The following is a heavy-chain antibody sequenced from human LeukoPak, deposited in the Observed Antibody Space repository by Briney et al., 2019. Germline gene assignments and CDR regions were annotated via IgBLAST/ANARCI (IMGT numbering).Heavy chain of an antibody. CDR3: AKDLEHIVVVTAFDY. CDR1: GSSFSSYA. D-gene: IGHD2-21*02. CDR2: ISGSGGST. V-gene: IGHV3-23*01. J-gene: IGHJ4*02. Sequence: PGGLLSPSCAASGSSFSSYALCGGRAAPGRVLEWVSAISGSGGSTYYADSVKGRFTISRDNSKNTLYLQMNSLRAEDTAVYYGAKDLEHIVVVTAFDYWGQGTLVTVSS.